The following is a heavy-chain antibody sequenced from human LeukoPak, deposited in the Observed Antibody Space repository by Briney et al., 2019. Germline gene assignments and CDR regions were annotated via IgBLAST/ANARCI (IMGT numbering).Heavy chain of an antibody. J-gene: IGHJ4*02. V-gene: IGHV3-23*01. CDR2: ISGSGGST. Sequence: GGSLRLSCAASGFTFSNYGMSWVRQAPGKGLEWVSTISGSGGSTYYADSMKGRFTISRDNSKNTLYLQMNSLRAEDTAVYYCRDPFDYWGQGTLVTVSS. CDR3: RDPFDY. CDR1: GFTFSNYG.